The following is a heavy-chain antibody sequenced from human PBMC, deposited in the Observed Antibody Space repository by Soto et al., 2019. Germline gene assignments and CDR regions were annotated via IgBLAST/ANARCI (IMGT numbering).Heavy chain of an antibody. J-gene: IGHJ4*02. V-gene: IGHV1-69*01. CDR1: GGTFSSYA. CDR2: IIPMFDTA. D-gene: IGHD3-22*01. CDR3: ARSLTYYYETSGYYLGNI. Sequence: QVQLVQSGAEVKKPGSSVKVSCKASGGTFSSYAFSWVRQAPGQGLEWMGGIIPMFDTANYAQKFQDRVTISADESTSTAYMELSGLTSEDTAVYYCARSLTYYYETSGYYLGNIWGQGTLVTVSS.